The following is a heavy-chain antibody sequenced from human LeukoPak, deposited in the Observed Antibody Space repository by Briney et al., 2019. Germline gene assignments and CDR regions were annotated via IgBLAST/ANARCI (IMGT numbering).Heavy chain of an antibody. CDR3: ARARYYYDSSGYYFDY. Sequence: GGSLRLSCAASGFTFRSYSMNWVRKAPGKGREWVSYINSSSSTIYYADSVKGRFTISRDNAKNSLYVQMNSLRDEDTAVYFCARARYYYDSSGYYFDYWGQGTLVTVSS. CDR2: INSSSSTI. V-gene: IGHV3-48*02. J-gene: IGHJ4*02. CDR1: GFTFRSYS. D-gene: IGHD3-22*01.